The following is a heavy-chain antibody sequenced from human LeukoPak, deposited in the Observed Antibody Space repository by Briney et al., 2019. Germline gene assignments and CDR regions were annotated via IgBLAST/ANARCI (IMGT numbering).Heavy chain of an antibody. CDR2: IYVGGST. J-gene: IGHJ3*02. CDR3: ARAQSYAFDI. D-gene: IGHD1-26*01. Sequence: PGGSLILSCAASGLTFSSSYMNWVRQAPGKGLEWVSIIYVGGSTYYADSVKGRFTISRDNSRNTLYLQMNSLRGEDTAVYYCARAQSYAFDIWGQGTMVTVSS. CDR1: GLTFSSSY. V-gene: IGHV3-66*01.